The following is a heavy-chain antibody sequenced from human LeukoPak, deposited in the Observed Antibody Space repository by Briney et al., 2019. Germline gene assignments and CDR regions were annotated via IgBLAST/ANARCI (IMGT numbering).Heavy chain of an antibody. CDR1: GFTFDGYA. J-gene: IGHJ3*02. Sequence: GRSLRLSCAASGFTFDGYAMHWVRQAPGKGLEWVSGISWKSNITGYADSVRGRFTISGDNAKNSLYLQMNSLRDEDTALYHCAKSSEAYNAFDIWGQGTMVTVSS. CDR2: ISWKSNIT. V-gene: IGHV3-9*01. CDR3: AKSSEAYNAFDI. D-gene: IGHD4-4*01.